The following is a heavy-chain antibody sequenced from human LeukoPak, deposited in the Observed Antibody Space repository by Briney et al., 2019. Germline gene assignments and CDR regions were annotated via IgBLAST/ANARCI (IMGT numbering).Heavy chain of an antibody. Sequence: PSETLSLTCTVSGGSISSSSYYLGWPRQPPGKGLEWIGSIYYSGSTYYNPSLKSRVTISVDTAKNQFSLKLSSVTAADTAVYYCARREPDDYVWGSYRYPAAFDIWGQGTMVTVS. CDR1: GGSISSSSYY. D-gene: IGHD3-16*02. J-gene: IGHJ3*02. CDR2: IYYSGST. V-gene: IGHV4-39*01. CDR3: ARREPDDYVWGSYRYPAAFDI.